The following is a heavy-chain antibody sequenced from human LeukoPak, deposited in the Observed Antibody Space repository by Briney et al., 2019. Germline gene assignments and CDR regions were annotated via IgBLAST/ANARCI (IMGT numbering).Heavy chain of an antibody. D-gene: IGHD6-13*01. Sequence: GGSLRLPCAASGFTFSSYAMSWVRQAPGKGLEWVSAISGSGGSTYYADSVKGRFTISRDNSKNTLYMQMNSLRAEDTAVYYCAKERDSRGYFDYWGQGTLVTVSS. CDR2: ISGSGGST. J-gene: IGHJ4*02. CDR3: AKERDSRGYFDY. CDR1: GFTFSSYA. V-gene: IGHV3-23*01.